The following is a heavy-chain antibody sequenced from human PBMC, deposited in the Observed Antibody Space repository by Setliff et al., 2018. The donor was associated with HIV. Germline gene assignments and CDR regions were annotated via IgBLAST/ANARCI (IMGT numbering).Heavy chain of an antibody. Sequence: PSETLSLTCTVSGGSFTTYYWSWLRQPPGKELEWIGYFYTRGSTNYNPSLKSRVTISIDTSKNQFSLKLNAVTAADTAVYYCARRPPLTTGREYYFDFWGQGTLVTVSS. CDR2: FYTRGST. J-gene: IGHJ4*02. V-gene: IGHV4-4*09. CDR1: GGSFTTYY. D-gene: IGHD1-1*01. CDR3: ARRPPLTTGREYYFDF.